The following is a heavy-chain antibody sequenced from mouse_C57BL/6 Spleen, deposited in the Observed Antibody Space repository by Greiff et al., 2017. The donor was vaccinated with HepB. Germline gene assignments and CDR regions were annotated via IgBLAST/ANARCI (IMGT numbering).Heavy chain of an antibody. D-gene: IGHD4-1*01. CDR3: ARLTGTRGFAY. Sequence: VQLQQSGPELVKPGASVKIPCKASGYTFTDYNMDWVKQSHGKSLEWIGDINPNNGGTIYNQKFKGKATLTVDKSSSTAYMELRSLTSEDTAVYYCARLTGTRGFAYWGQGTLVTVSA. J-gene: IGHJ3*01. V-gene: IGHV1-18*01. CDR2: INPNNGGT. CDR1: GYTFTDYN.